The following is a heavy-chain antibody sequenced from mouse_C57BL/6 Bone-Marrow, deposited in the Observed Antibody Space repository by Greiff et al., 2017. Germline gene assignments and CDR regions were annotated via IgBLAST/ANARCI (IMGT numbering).Heavy chain of an antibody. CDR3: TTYYYGSSYGDWYVDV. V-gene: IGHV14-4*01. CDR1: GFNIKDDY. J-gene: IGHJ1*03. Sequence: VQLQQSGAELVRPGASVKLSCTASGFNIKDDYMHWVKQRPEQGLEWIGWIDPENGDTEYASKFQGKATITADTSSNTAYLQLSSLTSEDTAVYYCTTYYYGSSYGDWYVDVWGTGTTVTVSS. CDR2: IDPENGDT. D-gene: IGHD1-1*01.